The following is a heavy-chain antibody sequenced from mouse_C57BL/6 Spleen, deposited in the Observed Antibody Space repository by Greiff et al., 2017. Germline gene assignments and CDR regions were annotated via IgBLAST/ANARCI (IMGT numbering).Heavy chain of an antibody. CDR3: ARDRDGNRVAY. V-gene: IGHV5-4*01. CDR2: LSDGGSYT. CDR1: GFTFSSYA. Sequence: EVHLVESGGGLVKPGGSLKLSCAASGFTFSSYAMSWVRQTPEKRLEWVATLSDGGSYTYYPANVKGRFTSSRDNAKNNLYLQMSHLQSEDTAMYYCARDRDGNRVAYWGQGTLVTVSA. D-gene: IGHD2-1*01. J-gene: IGHJ3*01.